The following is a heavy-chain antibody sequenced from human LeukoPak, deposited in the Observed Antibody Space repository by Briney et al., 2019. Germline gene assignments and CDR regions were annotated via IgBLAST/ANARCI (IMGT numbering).Heavy chain of an antibody. D-gene: IGHD1-14*01. CDR1: GFTFSSYS. J-gene: IGHJ4*02. V-gene: IGHV3-23*01. CDR3: AKDPGFPGGGYY. Sequence: GGSLGLSCAASGFTFSSYSMSWVRQAPGKGLEWVSAISGSGGSTYYADSVKGRFTISRDNSKNTLYLQMNSLRAEDTAVYYCAKDPGFPGGGYYWGQGTLVTVSS. CDR2: ISGSGGST.